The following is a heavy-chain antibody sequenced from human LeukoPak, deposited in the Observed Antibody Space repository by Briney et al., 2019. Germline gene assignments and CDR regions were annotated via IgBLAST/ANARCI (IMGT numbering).Heavy chain of an antibody. J-gene: IGHJ4*02. Sequence: GGSLRLSCAASGFTFSSYSMNWVRQAPGKGLEWVSYISSSSSTIYYADSVKGRFTISRDNAKNSLYLQMNSLRAEDTAVYYCARGQSSGWYFDYFDYWGQGTLVTVSS. CDR3: ARGQSSGWYFDYFDY. CDR1: GFTFSSYS. V-gene: IGHV3-48*01. CDR2: ISSSSSTI. D-gene: IGHD6-19*01.